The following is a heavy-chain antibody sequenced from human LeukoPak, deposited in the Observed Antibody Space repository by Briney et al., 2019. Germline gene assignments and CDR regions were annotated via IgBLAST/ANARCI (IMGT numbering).Heavy chain of an antibody. J-gene: IGHJ5*02. Sequence: GGSLRLSCAASGFTFSSYWMHWVRQAPGKGLVWVARINSDGSATSHADSVKGRFTISRDNAKNTLYLQVNSLRAEDTAVYYCARDKRYCSSGRCWGVQFGPWGQGTLVTVSS. V-gene: IGHV3-74*01. D-gene: IGHD2-15*01. CDR1: GFTFSSYW. CDR3: ARDKRYCSSGRCWGVQFGP. CDR2: INSDGSAT.